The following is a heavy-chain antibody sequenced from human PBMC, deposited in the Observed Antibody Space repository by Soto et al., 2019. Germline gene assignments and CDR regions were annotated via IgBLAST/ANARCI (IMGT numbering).Heavy chain of an antibody. J-gene: IGHJ6*02. Sequence: GGSLRLSCSASGFTFSSYAMHWVRQAPGKGLEYVSAISSNGGSTYYADSVKGRFTISRDNSKNTLYLQMSSLRAEDTAVYYCAKGGRGYCSSTSCGSYYYGMEGWGQETPVTVSS. V-gene: IGHV3-64D*06. CDR1: GFTFSSYA. D-gene: IGHD2-2*01. CDR2: ISSNGGST. CDR3: AKGGRGYCSSTSCGSYYYGMEG.